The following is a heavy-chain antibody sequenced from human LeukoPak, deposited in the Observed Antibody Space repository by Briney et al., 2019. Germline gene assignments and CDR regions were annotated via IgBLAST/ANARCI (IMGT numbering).Heavy chain of an antibody. CDR1: GFTFSSHM. J-gene: IGHJ4*02. D-gene: IGHD1-26*01. V-gene: IGHV3-21*06. CDR2: ISGSQTYI. CDR3: ARGAEATSSFFDY. Sequence: PGGSLRLSCAGSGFTFSSHMMHWVRQAPGKGLEWVSSISGSQTYIYYADSVKGRFTISRDNGKNSLFLQMDSLRAEDTAVYYCARGAEATSSFFDYWGQGIPVTVSS.